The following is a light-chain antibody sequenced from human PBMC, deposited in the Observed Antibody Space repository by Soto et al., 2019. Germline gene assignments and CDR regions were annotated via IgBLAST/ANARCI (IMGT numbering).Light chain of an antibody. CDR1: QSVNSY. J-gene: IGKJ5*01. Sequence: PGERATLSCRASQSVNSYLAWYQQKPGQAPRLLIYDASTRATGIPARFSGSGSGTDFTLTISSLEPEDFAVYYCQQRSNWPAFGQGTRLEIK. V-gene: IGKV3-11*01. CDR2: DAS. CDR3: QQRSNWPA.